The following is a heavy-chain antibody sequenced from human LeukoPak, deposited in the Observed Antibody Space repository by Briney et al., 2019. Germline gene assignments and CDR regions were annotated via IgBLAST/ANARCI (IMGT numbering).Heavy chain of an antibody. CDR1: GGSFSGYY. CDR3: ARGSTPMIVRDFYFDY. CDR2: INHSGST. J-gene: IGHJ4*02. Sequence: SETLSLTCAVYGGSFSGYYWSWIRQPPGKGLEWIGEINHSGSTNYNPSLKSRVTISVDTSKNQLSLKLSSVTAADTAVYYCARGSTPMIVRDFYFDYWGQGTLVTVSS. D-gene: IGHD3-22*01. V-gene: IGHV4-34*01.